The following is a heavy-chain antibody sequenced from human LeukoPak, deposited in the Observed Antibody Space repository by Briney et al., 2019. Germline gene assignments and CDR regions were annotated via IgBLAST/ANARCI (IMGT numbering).Heavy chain of an antibody. CDR2: INHSGST. D-gene: IGHD6-13*01. Sequence: SETLSLTCAVYGGSFSGYYWSWIRQPPGKGLEWIGEINHSGSTNYNPSLKSRVTISVDTSKNQFSLKLSSVTAADTAVYYCANRAQSSPRMDYWGQGTLVTVSS. J-gene: IGHJ4*02. V-gene: IGHV4-34*01. CDR1: GGSFSGYY. CDR3: ANRAQSSPRMDY.